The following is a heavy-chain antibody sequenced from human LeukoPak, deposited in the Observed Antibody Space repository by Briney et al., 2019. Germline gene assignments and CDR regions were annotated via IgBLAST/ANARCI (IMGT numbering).Heavy chain of an antibody. CDR2: IYTSGST. CDR1: GGSISSGSYY. Sequence: SETLSLTCTVSGGSISSGSYYWSWIRQPAGKGLGWIGRIYTSGSTNYNPSLKSRVTISVDTSKNQFSLKLSSVTAADTAVYYCARDHYYGSGSLWGQGTLVTVSS. V-gene: IGHV4-61*02. J-gene: IGHJ4*02. CDR3: ARDHYYGSGSL. D-gene: IGHD3-10*01.